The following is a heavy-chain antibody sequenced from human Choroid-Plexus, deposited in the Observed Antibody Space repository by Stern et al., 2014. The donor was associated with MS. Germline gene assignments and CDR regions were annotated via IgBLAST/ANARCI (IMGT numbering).Heavy chain of an antibody. D-gene: IGHD3-22*01. CDR2: ISGSGGNI. J-gene: IGHJ3*02. V-gene: IGHV3-23*04. CDR3: AKDLRASSGYYSLVGAFDI. Sequence: EVQLVESGGDLVQPGESLRLFCAASGFTFRTYAMSWVRQAPGQGLEWVSGISGSGGNIKHADSAMGRFTISRDNPTNTLYLQMNSLRAEDTAVYYCAKDLRASSGYYSLVGAFDIWGQGTMVTVSS. CDR1: GFTFRTYA.